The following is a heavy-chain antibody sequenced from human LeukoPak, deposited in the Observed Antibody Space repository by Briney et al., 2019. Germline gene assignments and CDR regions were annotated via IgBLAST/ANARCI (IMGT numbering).Heavy chain of an antibody. CDR3: ARDIMTFDD. Sequence: SETLSLTCTVSGVSISRYYWSWLRQPAGKGLEWIGRIYTSGSTNYNPSLKSRVTMSVDTSKNQFSLTLSSVTAADTDVYYCARDIMTFDDWGQGTPVTVSS. J-gene: IGHJ4*02. CDR2: IYTSGST. CDR1: GVSISRYY. V-gene: IGHV4-4*07.